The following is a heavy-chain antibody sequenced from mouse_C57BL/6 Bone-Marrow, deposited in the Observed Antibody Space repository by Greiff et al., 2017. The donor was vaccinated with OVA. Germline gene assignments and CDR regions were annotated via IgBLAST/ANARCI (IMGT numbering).Heavy chain of an antibody. J-gene: IGHJ1*03. CDR2: IYPGNSDT. D-gene: IGHD2-4*01. V-gene: IGHV1-5*01. CDR1: GYTFTSYW. Sequence: VQLKQSGTVLARPGASVKMSCKTSGYTFTSYWMHWVKQRPGQGLEWIGAIYPGNSDTSYNQKFKGKAKLTAVTSASTAYMELSSLTNEDSACYNCTRYYYDYDADWYFDDWGTGTTVTVSS. CDR3: TRYYYDYDADWYFDD.